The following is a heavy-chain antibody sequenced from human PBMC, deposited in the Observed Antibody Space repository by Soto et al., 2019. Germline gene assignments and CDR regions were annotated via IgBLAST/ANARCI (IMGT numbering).Heavy chain of an antibody. CDR2: ISYDGSNK. J-gene: IGHJ4*02. Sequence: QVQLVESGGGVVQPGRSLRLSCAASGFTFSSYAMHWVRQAPGKGLEWVAVISYDGSNKYYADSVKGRFTISRDNSKNTLYLQMNSLRAEDTAVYYCARGVRDTAMAFCDYWGQGTLVTVSS. D-gene: IGHD5-18*01. CDR3: ARGVRDTAMAFCDY. V-gene: IGHV3-30-3*01. CDR1: GFTFSSYA.